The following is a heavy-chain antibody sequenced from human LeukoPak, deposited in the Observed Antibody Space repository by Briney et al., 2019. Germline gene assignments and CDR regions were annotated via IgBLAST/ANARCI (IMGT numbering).Heavy chain of an antibody. CDR2: ISYDGSNK. CDR3: ARDYYGSGRHDY. J-gene: IGHJ4*02. D-gene: IGHD3-10*01. V-gene: IGHV3-30*04. Sequence: GGSLRLSCAASGFTFSSHAMHWVRQAPGKGLEWVAVISYDGSNKYYADSVKGRFTISRDNSKNTLYLQMNSLRAEDTAVYYCARDYYGSGRHDYWGQGTLVTVSS. CDR1: GFTFSSHA.